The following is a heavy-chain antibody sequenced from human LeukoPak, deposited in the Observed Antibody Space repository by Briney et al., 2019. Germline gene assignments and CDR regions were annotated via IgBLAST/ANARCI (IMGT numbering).Heavy chain of an antibody. V-gene: IGHV1-24*01. CDR3: ATLWRYYDSSGYYYYFDY. Sequence: GASVKVSCKVSGYTLTELSMHWVRQAPGKGLEWMGGFDPEDGETIYAQKFQGRVHMTEDTSTDTAYMELSSLRSEDTAVYYCATLWRYYDSSGYYYYFDYWGQGPLVTVSS. CDR1: GYTLTELS. J-gene: IGHJ4*02. D-gene: IGHD3-22*01. CDR2: FDPEDGET.